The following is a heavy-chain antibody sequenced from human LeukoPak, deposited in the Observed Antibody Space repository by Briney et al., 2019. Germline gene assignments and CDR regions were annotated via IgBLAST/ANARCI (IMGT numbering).Heavy chain of an antibody. D-gene: IGHD3-3*01. CDR1: GGTFSSYA. CDR3: ARATHLPIFGVVTLDY. V-gene: IGHV1-69*05. Sequence: SVKVSCKASGGTFSSYAISWVRQAPGQGLEWMGGIIPIFGTANYAQKFQGRVTITTDESTGTAYMELSSLRSEDTAVYYCARATHLPIFGVVTLDYWGQGTLVTVSS. J-gene: IGHJ4*02. CDR2: IIPIFGTA.